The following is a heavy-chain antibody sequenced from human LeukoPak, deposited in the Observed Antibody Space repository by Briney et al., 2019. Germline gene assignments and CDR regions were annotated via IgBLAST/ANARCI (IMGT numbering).Heavy chain of an antibody. CDR1: GFTFSSYA. J-gene: IGHJ6*02. Sequence: GGSLRLSCAASGFTFSSYAMSWVRQAPGKGLEWVSAISGSGGSTYYADSVKGRFTISRDNAKNSLYLQMNSLRAEDTAVYYCARDRTYYYDSSGYYYPGFYGMDVWGQGTTVTVSS. V-gene: IGHV3-23*01. CDR2: ISGSGGST. CDR3: ARDRTYYYDSSGYYYPGFYGMDV. D-gene: IGHD3-22*01.